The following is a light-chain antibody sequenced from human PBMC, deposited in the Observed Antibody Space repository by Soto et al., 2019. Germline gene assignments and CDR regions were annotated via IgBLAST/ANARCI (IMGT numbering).Light chain of an antibody. J-gene: IGKJ1*01. CDR1: QSVFNY. V-gene: IGKV3-15*01. Sequence: EILFTQSPATLSLSPGERATLSCRASQSVFNYLTWYQQKPGQPPRLLIYGASTRATGVPGRLSGSGSGTEFTLTIRSLQSEDFAVYYCQQYNDWWTFGQGTKVDIK. CDR2: GAS. CDR3: QQYNDWWT.